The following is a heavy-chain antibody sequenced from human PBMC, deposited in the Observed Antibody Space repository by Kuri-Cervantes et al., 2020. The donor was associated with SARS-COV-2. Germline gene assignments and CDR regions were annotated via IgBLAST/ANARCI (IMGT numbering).Heavy chain of an antibody. CDR3: ARGVRFLDPKYYYFYYYMDV. J-gene: IGHJ6*03. V-gene: IGHV4-34*01. CDR1: GGSFSGYY. Sequence: GSLRLSCAVYGGSFSGYYWSWIRQPPGKGLEWIGEINHGGGTNHNPSLMSRVTISVDTSKNQFSLKLRSVTAAETAVYYCARGVRFLDPKYYYFYYYMDVWGKGTTVTVSS. CDR2: INHGGGT. D-gene: IGHD3-3*01.